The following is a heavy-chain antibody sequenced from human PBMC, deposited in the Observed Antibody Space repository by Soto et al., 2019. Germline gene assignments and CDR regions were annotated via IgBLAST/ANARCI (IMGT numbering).Heavy chain of an antibody. J-gene: IGHJ4*02. Sequence: EVQLLESGGGLVQPGGSLRLSCAASGFTFSSYAMSWVRQAPGKGLEWVSAISGSGGSTYYADSVKGRFTISRDNSKNTLYLQMKSLRAEDTAVYYCAKDHDFWSGYYYDYWGQGTLVTVSS. D-gene: IGHD3-3*01. V-gene: IGHV3-23*01. CDR2: ISGSGGST. CDR1: GFTFSSYA. CDR3: AKDHDFWSGYYYDY.